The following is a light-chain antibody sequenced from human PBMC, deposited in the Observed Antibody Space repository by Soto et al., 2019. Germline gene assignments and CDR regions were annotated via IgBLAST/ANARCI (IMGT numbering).Light chain of an antibody. V-gene: IGKV1-5*03. CDR2: KAS. CDR1: QSISSW. CDR3: QHYNSYSEA. Sequence: DIQMTQSPSTLSASVGDTVTITCRASQSISSWLAWYQQKPGKAPKVLIYKASTLKSGVPSRFSGSGSGTEFTLTISSLQPDDFATYYCQHYNSYSEAFGQGTKVELK. J-gene: IGKJ1*01.